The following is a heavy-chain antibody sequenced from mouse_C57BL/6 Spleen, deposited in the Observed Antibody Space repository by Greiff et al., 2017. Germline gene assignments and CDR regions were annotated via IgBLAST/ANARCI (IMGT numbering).Heavy chain of an antibody. CDR1: GYAFTNYL. J-gene: IGHJ2*01. V-gene: IGHV1-54*01. Sequence: QVQLQQSGAELVRPGTSVKVSCKASGYAFTNYLIEWVKQRPGQGLEWIGVINPGSGGTNYNEKFKGKATLTADKSSSTAYMQLSSLTSEDSAVYFCARTLLGDYWGQSTTLTVSS. CDR2: INPGSGGT. CDR3: ARTLLGDY.